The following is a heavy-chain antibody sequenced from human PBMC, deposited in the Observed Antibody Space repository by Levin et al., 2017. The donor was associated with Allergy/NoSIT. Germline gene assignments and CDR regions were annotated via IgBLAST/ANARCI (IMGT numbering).Heavy chain of an antibody. J-gene: IGHJ4*02. V-gene: IGHV4-30-2*01. D-gene: IGHD5-18*01. Sequence: SETLSLTCAVSGGSISSGGYSWSWIRQPPGKGLEWIGNIYLSGSTNDNPSLKSRVTMSVDRSKNQFSLKLSYVTAADTAVYYCARVAGYSYGYYFDYCGPGTLVTVAS. CDR2: IYLSGST. CDR3: ARVAGYSYGYYFDY. CDR1: GGSISSGGYS.